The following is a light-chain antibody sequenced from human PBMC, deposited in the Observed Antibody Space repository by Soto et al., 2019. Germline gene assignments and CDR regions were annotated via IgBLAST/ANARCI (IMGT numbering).Light chain of an antibody. CDR1: SSNIGSNT. J-gene: IGLJ2*01. CDR3: AAWDDSLDGVV. V-gene: IGLV1-44*01. Sequence: QPVLTQPPSASGTPGQRVTISCSGSSSNIGSNTVNWYQQLPGTAPKLLIYSNNQRPSGVPDRFSGFKSGTSASLAISGLQSEDEADYYCAAWDDSLDGVVFGGGTKVTVL. CDR2: SNN.